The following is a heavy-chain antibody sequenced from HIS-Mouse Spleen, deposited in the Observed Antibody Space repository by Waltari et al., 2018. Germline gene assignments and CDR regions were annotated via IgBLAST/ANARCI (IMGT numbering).Heavy chain of an antibody. Sequence: QVQLQQWGAGLLKPSETLSLTFAVYGGSFSGYYWSWIRQPPGKGLEWIGEMNHSGSTNYNPSLKSRVTISVDTSKNQFSLKLSSVTAADTAVYYCARVNSSFDYWGQGTLVTVSS. CDR1: GGSFSGYY. V-gene: IGHV4-34*01. J-gene: IGHJ4*02. D-gene: IGHD6-13*01. CDR2: MNHSGST. CDR3: ARVNSSFDY.